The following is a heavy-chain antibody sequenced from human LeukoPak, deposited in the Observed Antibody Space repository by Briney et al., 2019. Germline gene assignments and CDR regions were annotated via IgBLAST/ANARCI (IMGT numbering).Heavy chain of an antibody. Sequence: GGSLRLSCAAPGFTFSSYAMSWVRQAPGKGLEWVSAISGSGGSTYYADSVKGRFTISRDNSKNTLYLQMNSLRAEDTAVYYCAKEMVLRYFDWLLLKGPFDYWGQGTLVTVSS. CDR3: AKEMVLRYFDWLLLKGPFDY. CDR1: GFTFSSYA. V-gene: IGHV3-23*01. CDR2: ISGSGGST. J-gene: IGHJ4*02. D-gene: IGHD3-9*01.